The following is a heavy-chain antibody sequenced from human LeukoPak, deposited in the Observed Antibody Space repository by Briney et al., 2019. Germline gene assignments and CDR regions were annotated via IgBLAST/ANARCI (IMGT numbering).Heavy chain of an antibody. D-gene: IGHD2-2*01. Sequence: GGSLRLSCAASGFTFSTYAMSWVRQAPGKGLEWVSSITGIGGITHYADSVKGRFTISRDNSKNTVYLQMNSLRAEDTAVYYCAKRAERVFGVGYCSSTSCSEFDYWGQGTLVTVSS. V-gene: IGHV3-23*01. CDR2: ITGIGGIT. CDR1: GFTFSTYA. CDR3: AKRAERVFGVGYCSSTSCSEFDY. J-gene: IGHJ4*02.